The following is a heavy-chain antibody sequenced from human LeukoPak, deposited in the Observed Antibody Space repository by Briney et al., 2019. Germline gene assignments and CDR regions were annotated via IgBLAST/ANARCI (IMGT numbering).Heavy chain of an antibody. V-gene: IGHV3-48*01. Sequence: GGSLRLSCAASGFTFSSYSMNWVRQAPGKGLEWVSYISSSSSTIYYADSVKGRFTISRDNSKNTLYLQMNSLRAEDTAVYYWAKVLRGRVFGSGSGGQGTLVTVPS. CDR3: AKVLRGRVFGSGS. J-gene: IGHJ4*02. CDR2: ISSSSSTI. D-gene: IGHD3-3*01. CDR1: GFTFSSYS.